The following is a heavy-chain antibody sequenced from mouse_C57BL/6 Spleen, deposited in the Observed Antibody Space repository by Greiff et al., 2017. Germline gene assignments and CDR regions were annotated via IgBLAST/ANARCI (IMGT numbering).Heavy chain of an antibody. Sequence: QVQLQQPGTELVKPGASVKLSCKASGYTFTSYWMHWVKQRPGHGLEWIGNINPSNGGTNYNEKFKSKATLTVDKSSSTAYMQLSSLTSEDSAVYYCARGGFITTVVDTPYYAMDYWGQGTSVTVSS. D-gene: IGHD1-1*01. CDR1: GYTFTSYW. V-gene: IGHV1-53*01. CDR2: INPSNGGT. CDR3: ARGGFITTVVDTPYYAMDY. J-gene: IGHJ4*01.